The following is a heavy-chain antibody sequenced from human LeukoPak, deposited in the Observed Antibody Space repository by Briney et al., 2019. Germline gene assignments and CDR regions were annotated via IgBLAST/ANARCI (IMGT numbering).Heavy chain of an antibody. D-gene: IGHD6-19*01. CDR2: ISSSSYI. V-gene: IGHV3-21*01. J-gene: IGHJ4*02. Sequence: GGSLRLSCAASGFTFSTYSMNWVRQAPGEGLEWVSYISSSSYIYYADSVKGRFTISRDNAKNSLYLQMNSLRAEDTAVYYCGRDRSSVVAGIGYWGQGTLVTVSS. CDR3: GRDRSSVVAGIGY. CDR1: GFTFSTYS.